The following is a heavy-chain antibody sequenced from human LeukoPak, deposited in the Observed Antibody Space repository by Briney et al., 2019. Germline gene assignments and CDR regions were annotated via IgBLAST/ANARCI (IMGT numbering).Heavy chain of an antibody. J-gene: IGHJ4*02. D-gene: IGHD1-26*01. Sequence: SETLSLTCTVSGGSISSYYWSWIRRPAGKGLEWIGRIDFSGSTNYNPSLTSRVTMSVDTSKNQFSLKLSSMTAADTAVYYCARGASGNYHYFDYWGQGTLVTVSS. CDR3: ARGASGNYHYFDY. V-gene: IGHV4-4*07. CDR2: IDFSGST. CDR1: GGSISSYY.